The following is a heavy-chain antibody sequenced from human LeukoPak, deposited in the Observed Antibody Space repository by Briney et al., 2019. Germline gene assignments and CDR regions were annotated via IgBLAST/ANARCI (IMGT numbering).Heavy chain of an antibody. Sequence: QTGGSLRLSCAASGFTFSSYAMSWVRQAPGKGLEWVSAISGSGGSTYYADSVKGRFTISRDNSKNTLYLQMNSLRAEDTAVYYCARGPPGDYYMDVWGKGTTVTVSS. CDR3: ARGPPGDYYMDV. CDR2: ISGSGGST. V-gene: IGHV3-23*01. CDR1: GFTFSSYA. J-gene: IGHJ6*03.